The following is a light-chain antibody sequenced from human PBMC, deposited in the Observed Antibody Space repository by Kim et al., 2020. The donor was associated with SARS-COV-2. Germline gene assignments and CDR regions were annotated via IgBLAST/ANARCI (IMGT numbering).Light chain of an antibody. CDR2: QDT. V-gene: IGLV3-1*01. J-gene: IGLJ2*01. CDR1: NLGDKY. CDR3: QTWASSTAVV. Sequence: VPPGQTASLTCSGDNLGDKYTSWYQQKPGQSPVLVMYQDTNRPSRIPERFSGSNSGNTATLTISGTQAMDEADYYCQTWASSTAVVFGGGTQLTVL.